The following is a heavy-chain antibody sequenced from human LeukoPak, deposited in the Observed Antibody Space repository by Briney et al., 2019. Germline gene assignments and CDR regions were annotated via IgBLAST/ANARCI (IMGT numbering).Heavy chain of an antibody. CDR1: GFTFSSYA. CDR3: AKEIGYCSSTSCYTPDY. J-gene: IGHJ4*02. D-gene: IGHD2-2*02. Sequence: LSGGSLRLSCAASGFTFSSYAMSWVRQAPGKGLEWVSAISGSGGSTYYADSVKGRFTISRDNSKNTLYLQMNSLRAEDTAVYYCAKEIGYCSSTSCYTPDYWGQGTLVTVSS. CDR2: ISGSGGST. V-gene: IGHV3-23*01.